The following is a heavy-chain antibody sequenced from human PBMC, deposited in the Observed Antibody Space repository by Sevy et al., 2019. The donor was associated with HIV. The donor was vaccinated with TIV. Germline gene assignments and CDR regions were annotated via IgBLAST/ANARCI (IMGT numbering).Heavy chain of an antibody. D-gene: IGHD6-13*01. V-gene: IGHV3-48*01. CDR3: ARDGYSSSWGTYYYYGMDV. Sequence: GGSLRLSCAASGFTFSSYSMNWVRQAPGKGLEWVSYISSSSTIYYADSLKGRFTISRDNAKNSLYLQMNSLRAEDTAVYYCARDGYSSSWGTYYYYGMDVWGQGTTVTVSS. CDR1: GFTFSSYS. CDR2: ISSSSTI. J-gene: IGHJ6*02.